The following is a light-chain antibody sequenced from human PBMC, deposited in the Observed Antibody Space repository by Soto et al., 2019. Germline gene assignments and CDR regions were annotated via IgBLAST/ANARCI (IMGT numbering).Light chain of an antibody. CDR3: QYYSSSPPIT. J-gene: IGKJ1*01. V-gene: IGKV3-20*01. CDR2: DAS. CDR1: QSISSY. Sequence: EIVLTQSPVTLSLSPGERATLSCRASQSISSYLAWYQQKPGQAPTLLVYDASNRATGIPARFSGSGAGTDFTLTISRLEPEDFVVYYCQYYSSSPPITFGQGTKVDIK.